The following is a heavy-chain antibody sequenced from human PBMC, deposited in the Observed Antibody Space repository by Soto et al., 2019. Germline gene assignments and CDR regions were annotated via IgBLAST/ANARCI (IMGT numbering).Heavy chain of an antibody. V-gene: IGHV1-69*12. CDR2: IMPIFRTP. Sequence: QVQLEQSGAEVKKPGSSVKVSCKASGGTFRNSAISWVRQAPGQGLEWMGGIMPIFRTPDYSQKFQGRVTITADESTSSGSLELSGARSDDTVVYYSARDNVRPQLGGKYYNTLDVWGQGTPVTVSS. CDR1: GGTFRNSA. CDR3: ARDNVRPQLGGKYYNTLDV. J-gene: IGHJ6*02. D-gene: IGHD3-3*02.